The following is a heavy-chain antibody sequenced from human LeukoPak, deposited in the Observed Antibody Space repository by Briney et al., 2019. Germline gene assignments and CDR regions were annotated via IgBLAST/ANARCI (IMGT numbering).Heavy chain of an antibody. D-gene: IGHD2-2*02. J-gene: IGHJ4*02. V-gene: IGHV3-23*01. CDR2: ISGSGGST. CDR3: AKLDCSSTSCYREFNY. CDR1: GFTFSSYG. Sequence: PGRSLRLSCAASGFTFSSYGMHWVRQAPGKGLEWVSAISGSGGSTYYADSVKGRFTISRDNSKNTLYLQMNSLRAEDTAVYYCAKLDCSSTSCYREFNYWGQGTLVTVSS.